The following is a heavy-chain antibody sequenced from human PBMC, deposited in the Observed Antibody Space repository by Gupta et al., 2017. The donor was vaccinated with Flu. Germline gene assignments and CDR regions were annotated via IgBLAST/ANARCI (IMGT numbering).Heavy chain of an antibody. Sequence: QLQLQESGPGLVKPSETLSLTCTVSGGSMTTSSTYSWGWIRQPPGKGLEWIGSIYFGGNTYYNPSLKSRLTISIATSKDQFSLKLDSVTAADTAVYYCAGLSPRVVTSWGKGTLVTVSS. D-gene: IGHD2-21*02. J-gene: IGHJ5*02. CDR3: AGLSPRVVTS. CDR1: GGSMTTSSTYS. CDR2: IYFGGNT. V-gene: IGHV4-39*01.